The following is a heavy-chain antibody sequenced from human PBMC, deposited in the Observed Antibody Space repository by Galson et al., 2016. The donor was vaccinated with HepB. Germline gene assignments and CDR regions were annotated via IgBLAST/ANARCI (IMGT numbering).Heavy chain of an antibody. Sequence: ETLSPTCDVSGGSLSSGNWWCLVREPAGKGLEWIAEIHHRGSTNYNASLKTRVTISVDTSKNQFSLKLSSVTAADTAVYYCAREPRGYSYGYYFDYWGQGTLVTVSS. J-gene: IGHJ4*02. V-gene: IGHV4-4*02. CDR2: IHHRGST. CDR1: GGSLSSGNW. CDR3: AREPRGYSYGYYFDY. D-gene: IGHD5-18*01.